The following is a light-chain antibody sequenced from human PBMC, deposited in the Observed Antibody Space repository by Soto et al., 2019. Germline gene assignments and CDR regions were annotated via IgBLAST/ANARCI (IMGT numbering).Light chain of an antibody. CDR3: QQYNNWPRT. V-gene: IGKV3-15*01. CDR1: QSVSSN. Sequence: RVMTPCPATLSLSPGERATLSCGASQSVSSNLAWYQQKPGQAPRLLIYGASTRATGIPARFSGSGSGTEFTLTISSLQSEDFAVYYCQQYNNWPRTFGQGTKVDIK. J-gene: IGKJ1*01. CDR2: GAS.